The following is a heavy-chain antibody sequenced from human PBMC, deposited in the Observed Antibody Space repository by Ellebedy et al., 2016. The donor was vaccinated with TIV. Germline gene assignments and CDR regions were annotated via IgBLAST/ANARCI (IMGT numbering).Heavy chain of an antibody. CDR3: AIDKGAITTTLYFDN. J-gene: IGHJ4*02. Sequence: GESLKISCAASGFTFSSYGMHWVRQAPGKGLEWVAVIWYDGSNKYYADSVKGRFTISRDNSKNTLYLQLNSLRADDTAVDYCAIDKGAITTTLYFDNWGQGTLVTVSS. CDR2: IWYDGSNK. CDR1: GFTFSSYG. V-gene: IGHV3-33*01. D-gene: IGHD1-1*01.